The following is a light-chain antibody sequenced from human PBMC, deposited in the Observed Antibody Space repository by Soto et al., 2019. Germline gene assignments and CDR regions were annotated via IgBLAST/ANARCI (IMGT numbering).Light chain of an antibody. J-gene: IGKJ2*01. CDR1: QSVSSY. CDR2: DAS. V-gene: IGKV3-11*01. Sequence: EIVLTQSPATLSLSPGERATLSCRASQSVSSYLAWYQQKPGQAPRLLIYDASNSATDIPARFSGSGSGTDFTLTISSLQAEDFAVYYCQQRSNWPPYTFGQGTKLEIK. CDR3: QQRSNWPPYT.